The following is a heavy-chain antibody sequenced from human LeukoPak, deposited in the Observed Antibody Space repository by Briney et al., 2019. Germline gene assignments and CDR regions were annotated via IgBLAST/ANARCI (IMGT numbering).Heavy chain of an antibody. D-gene: IGHD3-16*01. Sequence: SETLSLTCTVSGGSISSSSYFRGWIRQPPGKGLEWIGSMYYSGSTYYNPSLKSRVTISVDTSKNHFSLKLSSVTAADTAVYYCARWGGFYYYYMDVWGKGTTVTVSS. CDR2: MYYSGST. CDR3: ARWGGFYYYYMDV. CDR1: GGSISSSSYF. V-gene: IGHV4-39*02. J-gene: IGHJ6*03.